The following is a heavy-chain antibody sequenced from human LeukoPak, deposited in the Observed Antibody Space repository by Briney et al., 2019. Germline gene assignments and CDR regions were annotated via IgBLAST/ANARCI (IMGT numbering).Heavy chain of an antibody. CDR3: ATRYDFWSGYRVYFDY. CDR1: GGSISSSSYY. CDR2: IYCSGST. V-gene: IGHV4-39*01. J-gene: IGHJ4*02. Sequence: SETLSLTCTVSGGSISSSSYYWGWIRQPPGKGLEWIGSIYCSGSTYYNPSLKSRVTISVDTSKNQFSLKLSSVTAADTAVYYCATRYDFWSGYRVYFDYWGQGTLVTVSS. D-gene: IGHD3-3*01.